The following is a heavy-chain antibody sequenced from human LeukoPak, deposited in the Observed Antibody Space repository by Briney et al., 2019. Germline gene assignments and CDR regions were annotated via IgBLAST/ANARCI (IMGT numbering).Heavy chain of an antibody. V-gene: IGHV4-30-4*02. CDR3: ARGFPYSYDLNWYFDL. CDR1: GGSISSGAHY. CDR2: ISYSGST. Sequence: SETLSLTCTVSGGSISSGAHYWSWVRQPPGKGLEWIGYISYSGSTYYNPSLKSRVIISVDTSKNQFSLKLTSVTAADTAVYYCARGFPYSYDLNWYFDLWGRGTLVTVSS. D-gene: IGHD5-18*01. J-gene: IGHJ2*01.